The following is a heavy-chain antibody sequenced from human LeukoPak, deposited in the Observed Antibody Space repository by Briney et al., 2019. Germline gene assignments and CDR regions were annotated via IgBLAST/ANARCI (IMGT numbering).Heavy chain of an antibody. Sequence: SQTLSLTCAISGDSVSSNSAAWNWIRQSPSRGLEWLGRTYYRSKWYNDYAVSVKSRITINPDTSKNQFSLQLNSVTPEDTAVYYCARVSIDYGGNSGWFDPWGQGTLVTVSS. CDR2: TYYRSKWYN. V-gene: IGHV6-1*01. CDR3: ARVSIDYGGNSGWFDP. CDR1: GDSVSSNSAA. J-gene: IGHJ5*02. D-gene: IGHD4-23*01.